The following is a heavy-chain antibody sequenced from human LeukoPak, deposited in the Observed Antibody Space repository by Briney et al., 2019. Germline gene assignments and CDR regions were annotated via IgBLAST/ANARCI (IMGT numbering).Heavy chain of an antibody. Sequence: PSETLSLTCSVSGGSISSSTYYWGWIRQPPGKGLEWIGSIDNSGSTYYNPSLKSRLTISVDTSKNQFSLKLSSVTAADTAVYYCARLDNHQDEVDYWGQGTLVTVSS. CDR3: ARLDNHQDEVDY. D-gene: IGHD2-2*03. J-gene: IGHJ4*02. V-gene: IGHV4-39*01. CDR1: GGSISSSTYY. CDR2: IDNSGST.